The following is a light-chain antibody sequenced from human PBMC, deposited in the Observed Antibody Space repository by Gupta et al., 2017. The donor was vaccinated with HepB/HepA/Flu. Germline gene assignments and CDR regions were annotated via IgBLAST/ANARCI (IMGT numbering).Light chain of an antibody. J-gene: IGLJ1*01. CDR1: SSDVGNDNY. Sequence: QSALTQPASVSGSPGQSITIPCPGTSSDVGNDNYVSWYQQHPGKAPKFIIYDVSHRPSGVSNRFSGSKSGNTASLTISGLQAEDEADYFCSSYTTSSTQVFGTGTKVTVL. V-gene: IGLV2-14*03. CDR2: DVS. CDR3: SSYTTSSTQV.